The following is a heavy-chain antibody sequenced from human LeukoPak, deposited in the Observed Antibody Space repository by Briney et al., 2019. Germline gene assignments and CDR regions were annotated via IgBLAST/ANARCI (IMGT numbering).Heavy chain of an antibody. CDR3: ARESSGGYHLGGPKY. V-gene: IGHV3-30*02. Sequence: GESLKISCTASGFALSSYGMHWVRQAPGKGLEWLGFVRFNGGNEYYADSVKGRFTISRDTSKNTLFLQMKSLRVEDTAVYSCARESSGGYHLGGPKYWGRGTMVTASS. CDR1: GFALSSYG. J-gene: IGHJ4*02. CDR2: VRFNGGNE. D-gene: IGHD5-12*01.